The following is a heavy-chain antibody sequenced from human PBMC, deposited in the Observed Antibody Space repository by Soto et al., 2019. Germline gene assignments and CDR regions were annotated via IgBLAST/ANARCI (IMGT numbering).Heavy chain of an antibody. V-gene: IGHV4-59*08. CDR3: ARRIVVVPAAKGGSDWYFDL. J-gene: IGHJ2*01. D-gene: IGHD2-2*01. CDR1: GGSISSYY. Sequence: QVQLQESGPGLVKPSETLSLTCTVSGGSISSYYWSWIRQPPVKGLEWIGYIYYSGSTNDNPSLKSRVTISVDTSKNQFSLKLSSVTAAATAVYYCARRIVVVPAAKGGSDWYFDLWGRCTLVTVSS. CDR2: IYYSGST.